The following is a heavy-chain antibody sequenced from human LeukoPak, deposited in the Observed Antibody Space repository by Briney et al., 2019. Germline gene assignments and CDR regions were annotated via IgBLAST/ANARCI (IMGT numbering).Heavy chain of an antibody. V-gene: IGHV1-69*13. J-gene: IGHJ5*02. Sequence: ASVKVSCKASGGTFSSYVISWVRQAPGQGLEWMGGIIPSFGTANYAQKFQGRVTITADESTSTAYMELSSLRSEDTAVYYCARDGSGWYSGWFDPWGQGTLVTVSS. CDR2: IIPSFGTA. D-gene: IGHD6-19*01. CDR1: GGTFSSYV. CDR3: ARDGSGWYSGWFDP.